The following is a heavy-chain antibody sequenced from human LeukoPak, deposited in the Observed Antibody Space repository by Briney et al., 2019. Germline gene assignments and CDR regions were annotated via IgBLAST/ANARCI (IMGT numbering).Heavy chain of an antibody. CDR3: ARGNLVGATSLDY. CDR1: GFTFSSYA. CDR2: ISYDGSNK. V-gene: IGHV3-30*04. J-gene: IGHJ4*02. D-gene: IGHD1-26*01. Sequence: QPGGSLRLSCAASGFTFSSYAMHWVRQAPGKGLEWVAVISYDGSNKYYADSVKGRFTISRDNSKNTLYLQMNSLRAEDTAVYYCARGNLVGATSLDYWGQGTLVTVSS.